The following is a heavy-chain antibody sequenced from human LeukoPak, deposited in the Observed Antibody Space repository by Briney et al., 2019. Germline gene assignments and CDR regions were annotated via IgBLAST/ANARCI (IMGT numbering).Heavy chain of an antibody. CDR2: ISHSDST. Sequence: SETLSLTCTVSGASISSGSFSWTWIRQPPGKDLEWIGYISHSDSTYYNPSLKSRVTISLDRSENQFSLRLSSVTAADTAVYYCARGFILTGKGWFDPWGQGTLVTVSS. D-gene: IGHD7-27*01. CDR3: ARGFILTGKGWFDP. J-gene: IGHJ5*02. V-gene: IGHV4-30-2*01. CDR1: GASISSGSFS.